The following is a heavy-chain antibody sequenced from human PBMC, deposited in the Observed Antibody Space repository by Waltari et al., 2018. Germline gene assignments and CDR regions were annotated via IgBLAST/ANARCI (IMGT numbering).Heavy chain of an antibody. CDR1: GYTFTDYY. V-gene: IGHV1-69-2*01. CDR2: VDPEDGET. D-gene: IGHD3-3*01. J-gene: IGHJ3*02. CDR3: ARVAITIFGVVIGHDAFDI. Sequence: EVQLVQSGAEVKKPGATVKISCKASGYTFTDYYMHWVQQAPGKGLEWMGRVDPEDGETIYAEKCQGRVTITADTSTDTAYMELSSLRSDDTAVYYCARVAITIFGVVIGHDAFDIWGQGTMVTVSS.